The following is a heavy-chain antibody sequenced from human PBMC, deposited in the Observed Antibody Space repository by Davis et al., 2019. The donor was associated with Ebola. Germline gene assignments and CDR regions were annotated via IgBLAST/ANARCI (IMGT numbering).Heavy chain of an antibody. CDR3: AKDIAVAVRGYGMDV. CDR2: ISWNSGSI. D-gene: IGHD6-19*01. CDR1: GFTFDDYA. J-gene: IGHJ6*02. V-gene: IGHV3-9*01. Sequence: PGGSLRLSCAASGFTFDDYAMHWVRQAPGKGLEWVSGISWNSGSIGYADSVRGRFTIPRDNAKNSLYLQMNSQRAEDTALYSCAKDIAVAVRGYGMDVWGQGTTVTVSS.